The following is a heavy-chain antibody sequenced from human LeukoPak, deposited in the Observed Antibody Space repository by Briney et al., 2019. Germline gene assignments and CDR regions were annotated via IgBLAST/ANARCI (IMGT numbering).Heavy chain of an antibody. CDR3: ARVEAKSSSWPEYFQH. J-gene: IGHJ1*01. Sequence: SETLSLTCTVSGGSISSYYWSWIRQPPGKGLEWIGYNYYSGSTNYNPSLKSRVTISVDTSKNQFSLKLSSVTAADTAVYYCARVEAKSSSWPEYFQHWGQGALVTVSS. D-gene: IGHD6-13*01. V-gene: IGHV4-59*01. CDR1: GGSISSYY. CDR2: NYYSGST.